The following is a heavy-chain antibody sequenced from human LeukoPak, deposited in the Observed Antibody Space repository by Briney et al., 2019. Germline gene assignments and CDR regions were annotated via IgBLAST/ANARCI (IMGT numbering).Heavy chain of an antibody. D-gene: IGHD2-2*01. Sequence: PGGSLRLSCAASGFTFSSYAMHWVRQAPGKGLEWVAVISYDGSNKYYADSVKGRFTISRDNSKNTLYLQMNSLRAEDTAVYYCARADIVVVPAAIAEIEYWGQGTLVTVSS. V-gene: IGHV3-30*04. CDR3: ARADIVVVPAAIAEIEY. CDR1: GFTFSSYA. CDR2: ISYDGSNK. J-gene: IGHJ4*02.